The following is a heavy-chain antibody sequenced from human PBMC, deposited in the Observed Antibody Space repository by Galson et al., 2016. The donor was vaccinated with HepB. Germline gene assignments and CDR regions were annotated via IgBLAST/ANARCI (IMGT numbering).Heavy chain of an antibody. CDR1: GYSLTELS. CDR3: AIDGIVPAGTWGL. V-gene: IGHV1-24*01. CDR2: FAPEDGEA. D-gene: IGHD2-2*01. Sequence: SVKVSCKVSGYSLTELSMYWVRQAPGKGLEWMGGFAPEDGEAIYAQKFQGRVTMTEDTSSDTAYMELSSLRFEDTAVYYCAIDGIVPAGTWGLWGQGTLVTVSS. J-gene: IGHJ4*02.